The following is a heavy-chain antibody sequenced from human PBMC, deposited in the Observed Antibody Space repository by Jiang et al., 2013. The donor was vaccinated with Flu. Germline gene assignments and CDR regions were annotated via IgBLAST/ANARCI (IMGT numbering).Heavy chain of an antibody. CDR1: GFTFSNYG. J-gene: IGHJ4*02. D-gene: IGHD5-24*01. CDR2: ISGSGDST. V-gene: IGHV3-23*01. CDR3: AKEALSRDGYNLDSYYFHY. Sequence: VQLLESGGGLVQPGGSLRLSCAASGFTFSNYGMSWVRQAPGKGLEWVSTISGSGDSTYYADSVKGRFTISRDNSKNTLYLQMNSLRAEDTAVYYCAKEALSRDGYNLDSYYFHYVGQGTLVTVSS.